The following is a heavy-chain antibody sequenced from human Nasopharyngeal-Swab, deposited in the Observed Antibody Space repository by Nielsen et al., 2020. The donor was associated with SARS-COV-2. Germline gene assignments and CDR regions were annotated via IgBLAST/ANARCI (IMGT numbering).Heavy chain of an antibody. CDR2: INPNSGGT. CDR3: ARDLDYSNSYFDY. J-gene: IGHJ4*02. V-gene: IGHV1-2*06. CDR1: GYTFTGYY. D-gene: IGHD4-11*01. Sequence: ASVKVSCKASGYTFTGYYMHWARQAPGQGLEWMGRINPNSGGTNYAQKFQGRVTMTRDTSISTAYMELSRLRSDDTAVYYCARDLDYSNSYFDYWGQGTLVTVSS.